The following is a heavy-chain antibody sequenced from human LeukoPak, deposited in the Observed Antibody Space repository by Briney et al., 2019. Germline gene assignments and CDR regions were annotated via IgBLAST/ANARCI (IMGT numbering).Heavy chain of an antibody. CDR2: LYSGGNT. J-gene: IGHJ4*02. Sequence: GGSLRLSCAASGFTFSSYSMNWVRQAPGKGLEWVSVLYSGGNTYYADSVKGRFTISRDDSKNTLYLQMSSLRVADTAVYYCARVGSGDIYGYGDYWGQGTLVTVSS. D-gene: IGHD5-18*01. V-gene: IGHV3-66*01. CDR1: GFTFSSYS. CDR3: ARVGSGDIYGYGDY.